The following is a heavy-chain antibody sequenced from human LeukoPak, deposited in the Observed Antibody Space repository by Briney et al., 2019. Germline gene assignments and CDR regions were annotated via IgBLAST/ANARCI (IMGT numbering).Heavy chain of an antibody. CDR1: GGSITSNSYF. CDR2: IFYSGST. CDR3: ARHAYGDYDPLYFDY. J-gene: IGHJ4*02. V-gene: IGHV4-39*01. Sequence: PSETLSLTCAVPGGSITSNSYFWGWIRQLPGKGLEWIGSIFYSGSTYYNPSLKSRVTISVDTSNNQFSLKLRSVTAADTAVYFCARHAYGDYDPLYFDYWGQGTLVTVSS. D-gene: IGHD4-17*01.